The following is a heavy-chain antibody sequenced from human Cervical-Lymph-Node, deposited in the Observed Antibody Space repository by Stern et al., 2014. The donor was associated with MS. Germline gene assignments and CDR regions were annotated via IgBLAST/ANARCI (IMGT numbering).Heavy chain of an antibody. V-gene: IGHV4-59*01. Sequence: VQLVESGPGLLRPSETLSLTCTVSGASITSYYWSWIRQPPGKGLEWIGYIYYSGTTNYNASLKGRVAISIDTSETQFSLRLSSVTAADTAVYYCARATDLWGQGTLVTVSS. J-gene: IGHJ5*02. CDR3: ARATDL. CDR1: GASITSYY. CDR2: IYYSGTT.